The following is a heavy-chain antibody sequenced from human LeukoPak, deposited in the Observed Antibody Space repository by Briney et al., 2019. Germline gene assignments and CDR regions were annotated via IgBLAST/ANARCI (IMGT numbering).Heavy chain of an antibody. CDR2: ISGSGGST. CDR3: AKGAAAGLYYYGMDV. V-gene: IGHV3-23*01. CDR1: GFTFSSYA. J-gene: IGHJ6*04. Sequence: GGSLRLSCAAFGFTFSSYAMSWVRQAPGKGLEWVSAISGSGGSTYYADSVKGRFTISRDNSKNTLYLQMNSLRAEDTAVYYCAKGAAAGLYYYGMDVWGKGTTVTVSS. D-gene: IGHD6-13*01.